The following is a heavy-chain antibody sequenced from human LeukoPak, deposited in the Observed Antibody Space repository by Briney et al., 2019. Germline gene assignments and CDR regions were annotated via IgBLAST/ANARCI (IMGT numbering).Heavy chain of an antibody. CDR1: GITFSRFW. V-gene: IGHV3-7*03. J-gene: IGHJ4*02. CDR2: INQDGSEK. D-gene: IGHD4-17*01. CDR3: AKHKENYGDSCLDDY. Sequence: GGSLRLSCAASGITFSRFWMSWVRQAPGKGLQWVANINQDGSEKHYVDSVKGRFTISRDNAENSLYLQMNSLRAEDTAVYYCAKHKENYGDSCLDDYWGQGTLVTVSS.